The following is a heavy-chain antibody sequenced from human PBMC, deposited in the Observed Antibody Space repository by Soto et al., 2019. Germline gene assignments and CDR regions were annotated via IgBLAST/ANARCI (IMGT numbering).Heavy chain of an antibody. CDR3: AKEGSPKVSRWDDY. V-gene: IGHV3-30*18. CDR1: GFTFSDYG. Sequence: AGGSLRLSCAASGFTFSDYGIDWIRQAPGKGLEWVAVISHEGSVQYYADSVKGRFTVSRDNSKNILYLQMNSLRPEDTAMYYCAKEGSPKVSRWDDYWVQGTLVTVSS. J-gene: IGHJ4*02. D-gene: IGHD1-26*01. CDR2: ISHEGSVQ.